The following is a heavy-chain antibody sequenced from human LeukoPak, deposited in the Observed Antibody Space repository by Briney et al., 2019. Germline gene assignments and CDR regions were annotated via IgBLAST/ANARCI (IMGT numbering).Heavy chain of an antibody. Sequence: SETLSLTCTVYGGSFSGYYWSWIRQPPGKGLEWIGEINHSGSTNYNPSLKSRVTISVDTSKNQFSLKLSSVTAADTAVYYCARGKDYYDSSGYLNYWGQGTLVTVSS. J-gene: IGHJ4*02. D-gene: IGHD3-22*01. V-gene: IGHV4-34*01. CDR1: GGSFSGYY. CDR3: ARGKDYYDSSGYLNY. CDR2: INHSGST.